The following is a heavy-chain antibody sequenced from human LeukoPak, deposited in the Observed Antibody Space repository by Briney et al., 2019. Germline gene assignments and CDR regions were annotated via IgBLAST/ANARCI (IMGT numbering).Heavy chain of an antibody. V-gene: IGHV3-48*03. CDR1: GFTFSTYE. J-gene: IGHJ4*02. CDR3: ARDYYYSVDY. Sequence: AGGSLRLSCAASGFTFSTYEINWVRQAPGKGLEWLSHISTSGSSIHYADSVKGRFTISRDNAKSTVYLQINSLRVEDTAVYYCARDYYYSVDYWGQGTLVTVSS. CDR2: ISTSGSSI. D-gene: IGHD3-22*01.